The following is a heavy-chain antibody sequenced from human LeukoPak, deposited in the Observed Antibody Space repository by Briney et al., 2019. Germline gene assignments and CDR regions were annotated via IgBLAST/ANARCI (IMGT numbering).Heavy chain of an antibody. CDR2: IYYSGST. CDR1: GGSISSYY. Sequence: SETLSLTCTVSGGSISSYYWSWIRQPPGKGLEWIGYIYYSGSTNYKPSLKRRVTISVDTSKNQFSLKLSSVTAADTAVYYCARETSQKGAHYMDVWGKGTTVTISS. J-gene: IGHJ6*03. CDR3: ARETSQKGAHYMDV. V-gene: IGHV4-59*01. D-gene: IGHD3-16*01.